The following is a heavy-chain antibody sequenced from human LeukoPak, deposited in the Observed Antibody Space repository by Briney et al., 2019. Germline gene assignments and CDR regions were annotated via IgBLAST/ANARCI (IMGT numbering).Heavy chain of an antibody. CDR3: ARDGSMAARDGLYFDY. J-gene: IGHJ4*02. V-gene: IGHV1-2*02. CDR1: GYTFTGYY. D-gene: IGHD6-6*01. Sequence: GASVKVSCKASGYTFTGYYMHWVRQAPGQGLEWMGWINPNSGGTNYAQKFQGRVTMTRDTSISTAYMELSRLRSDDTAVYYCARDGSMAARDGLYFDYWGQGTLVTVSS. CDR2: INPNSGGT.